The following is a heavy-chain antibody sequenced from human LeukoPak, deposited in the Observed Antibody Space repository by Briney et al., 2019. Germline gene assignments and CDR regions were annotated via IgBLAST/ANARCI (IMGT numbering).Heavy chain of an antibody. CDR1: GYTFTSYY. Sequence: ASVKVSCKASGYTFTSYYMHWVRQAPGQGLEWMGIINPSGGSTSYAQKFQGRVTMTGDTSTSTVYMELSSLRSEDTAVYYCARGLYYYDSSVGAFDIWGQGTWSPSLQ. V-gene: IGHV1-46*01. CDR3: ARGLYYYDSSVGAFDI. J-gene: IGHJ3*02. CDR2: INPSGGST. D-gene: IGHD3-22*01.